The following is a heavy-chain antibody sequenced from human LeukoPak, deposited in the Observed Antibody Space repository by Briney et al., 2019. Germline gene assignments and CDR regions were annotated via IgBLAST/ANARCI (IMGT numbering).Heavy chain of an antibody. J-gene: IGHJ4*02. V-gene: IGHV4-4*09. D-gene: IGHD2-15*01. CDR1: GDSVTSSY. Sequence: SETLSLTCSVSGDSVTSSYWNWIRQPPGKGLEWIGYVSSDGTTNYTPSLRSRLITSVDTAKNDISLILTSVTASDTAIYYCARLDCFVEGCYNHWGRGTLVTVSS. CDR2: VSSDGTT. CDR3: ARLDCFVEGCYNH.